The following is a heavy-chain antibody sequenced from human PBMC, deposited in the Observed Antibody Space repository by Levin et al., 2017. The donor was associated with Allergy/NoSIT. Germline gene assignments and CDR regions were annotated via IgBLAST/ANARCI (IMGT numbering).Heavy chain of an antibody. CDR3: ASGYHYYDGRGPFNY. V-gene: IGHV1-2*02. J-gene: IGHJ4*02. CDR2: INPKSGDT. Sequence: GESLRISCKASGYTFTGYYMHWVRQAPGQGLEWMGWINPKSGDTNSAQKFQGRVTMTRDTSTSTAYMELSRLKSDDTAVYYCASGYHYYDGRGPFNYWGQGTLLTVSS. D-gene: IGHD3-22*01. CDR1: GYTFTGYY.